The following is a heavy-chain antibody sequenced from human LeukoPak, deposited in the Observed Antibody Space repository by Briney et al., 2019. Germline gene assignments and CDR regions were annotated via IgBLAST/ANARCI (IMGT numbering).Heavy chain of an antibody. CDR3: ARDLLRSSGYYSPHFDY. V-gene: IGHV4-39*07. Sequence: PSETLSLTCIVSGDSITTSSYYWGWIRQPPRKGLEWIGSIYYSGNTYYNPSLKSRVSISMDSSKNQFSVKLTSVTAADTAVYYCARDLLRSSGYYSPHFDYWGQGTLVTVSS. D-gene: IGHD3-22*01. J-gene: IGHJ4*02. CDR2: IYYSGNT. CDR1: GDSITTSSYY.